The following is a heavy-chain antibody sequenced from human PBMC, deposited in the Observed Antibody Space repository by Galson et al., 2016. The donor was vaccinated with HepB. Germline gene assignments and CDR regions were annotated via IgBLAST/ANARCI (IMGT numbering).Heavy chain of an antibody. CDR3: ARDDSGGWYGFHYGMDV. D-gene: IGHD6-19*01. CDR1: GGSISSGNYY. J-gene: IGHJ6*02. V-gene: IGHV4-31*03. CDR2: FYNSGIS. Sequence: TLSLTCNVSGGSISSGNYYWTWIRQHPGQGLEWIGHFYNSGISYYNPSLKNRADISVDTSKNQFFLKLSSVTAADTAVYYCARDDSGGWYGFHYGMDVWGQGTTVTVSS.